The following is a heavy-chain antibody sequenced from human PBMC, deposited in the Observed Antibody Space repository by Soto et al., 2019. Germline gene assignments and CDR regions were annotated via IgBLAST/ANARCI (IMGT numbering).Heavy chain of an antibody. D-gene: IGHD1-26*01. CDR2: ISSSSSTI. Sequence: PGGSLRLSCAASGFTFSSYSMNWVLQAPWKGLEWVSYISSSSSTIYYADSVKGRFTISRDNAKNSLYLQMNSLRDEDTAVYYCARDLTGGWELLNIDGMDVWGQGTTVTVSS. V-gene: IGHV3-48*02. CDR3: ARDLTGGWELLNIDGMDV. J-gene: IGHJ6*02. CDR1: GFTFSSYS.